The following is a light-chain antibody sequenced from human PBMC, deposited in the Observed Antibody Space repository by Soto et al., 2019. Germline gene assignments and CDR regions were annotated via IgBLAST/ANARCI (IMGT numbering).Light chain of an antibody. CDR1: QSISSE. V-gene: IGKV3-15*01. CDR3: QQGHNWPLT. Sequence: EIVMTQSPATLSVSPGERATLSCRASQSISSELAWYQQRAGQPPRLLIYGASTRATGVPDRFTGSGSGSDFTLTINGLQSEDITVYYCQQGHNWPLTFGQVTRLEI. J-gene: IGKJ2*01. CDR2: GAS.